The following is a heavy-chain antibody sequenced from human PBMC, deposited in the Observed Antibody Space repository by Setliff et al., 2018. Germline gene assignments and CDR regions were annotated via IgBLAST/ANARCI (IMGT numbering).Heavy chain of an antibody. CDR2: MST. J-gene: IGHJ4*02. V-gene: IGHV1-18*01. CDR1: GYTFSNYG. CDR3: ARGPPDFVVVPAAAKFDY. Sequence: ASVKVSCKASGYTFSNYGINWVRQAPGQGLEWMGWMSTYAQKFQVRDTMTTDTPTSTAYIELLSLPSDGTAVYYCARGPPDFVVVPAAAKFDYWGQGTPVTVSS. D-gene: IGHD2-2*01.